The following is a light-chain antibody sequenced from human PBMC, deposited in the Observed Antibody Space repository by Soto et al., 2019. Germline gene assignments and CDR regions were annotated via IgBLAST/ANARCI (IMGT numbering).Light chain of an antibody. Sequence: EVVLTQSPATLSLSPGDRAALSCKASQSVHNFLAWYQQKPGQAPILLIDGASNRAAGIPARFSGSGSGTDFTLTINSLEPEDFAVYYCQQRCNGPPINFGQGTGLDIX. J-gene: IGKJ5*01. V-gene: IGKV3-11*01. CDR3: QQRCNGPPIN. CDR2: GAS. CDR1: QSVHNF.